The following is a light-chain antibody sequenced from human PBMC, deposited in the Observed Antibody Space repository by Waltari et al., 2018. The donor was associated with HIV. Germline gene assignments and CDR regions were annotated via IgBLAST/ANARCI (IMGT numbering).Light chain of an antibody. CDR1: SSNIGSNT. V-gene: IGLV1-44*01. J-gene: IGLJ3*02. Sequence: QSVLTQPPSASGTPGQRVTISCSGSSSNIGSNTVNWYQQNPGTAPKLLIYSNNQRPSGVPDRFSGSKSGTSASLAISGLQSEDEADYYCAAWDASLFWVFGGGTKLTVL. CDR3: AAWDASLFWV. CDR2: SNN.